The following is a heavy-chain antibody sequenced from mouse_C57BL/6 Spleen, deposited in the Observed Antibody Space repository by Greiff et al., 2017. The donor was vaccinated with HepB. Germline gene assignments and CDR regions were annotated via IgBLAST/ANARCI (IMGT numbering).Heavy chain of an antibody. J-gene: IGHJ3*01. CDR3: ATYDYDGSWFAY. CDR1: GFSLTSYG. Sequence: VMLVESGPGLVAPSQSLSITCTVSGFSLTSYGVDWVRQSPGKGLEWLGVIWGVGSTNYNSALKSRLSISKDNSKSQVFLKMNSLQTDDTAMYYCATYDYDGSWFAYWGQGTLVTVSA. CDR2: IWGVGST. D-gene: IGHD2-4*01. V-gene: IGHV2-6*01.